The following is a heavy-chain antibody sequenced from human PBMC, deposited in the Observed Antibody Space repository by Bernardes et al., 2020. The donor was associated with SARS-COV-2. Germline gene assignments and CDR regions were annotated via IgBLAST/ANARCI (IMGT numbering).Heavy chain of an antibody. Sequence: SVKVSCKASGRTFSSYPISWVRQAPGQGLEWMGGIIPLFGTTEYAQRFQGRVTITADDSTRTAYMELSSLRSEDTAVYYCAIDRLDNAEVSGYYTPGALESWGQGTMATGAS. D-gene: IGHD3-22*01. CDR3: AIDRLDNAEVSGYYTPGALES. J-gene: IGHJ3*01. V-gene: IGHV1-69*13. CDR2: IIPLFGTT. CDR1: GRTFSSYP.